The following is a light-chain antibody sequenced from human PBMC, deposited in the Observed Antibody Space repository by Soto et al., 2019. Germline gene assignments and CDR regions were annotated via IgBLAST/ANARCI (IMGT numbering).Light chain of an antibody. Sequence: DIQMTQYPSTLSASVGDSVTITCRASQSMGTCLAWYQQKPGKAPQLLTYAASNLQGGVPSRYSGSGSGTDFTLTISSLQPEDFATYFCQQANSFPFTFGGGTKVDVK. V-gene: IGKV1-12*02. CDR2: AAS. CDR3: QQANSFPFT. CDR1: QSMGTC. J-gene: IGKJ4*01.